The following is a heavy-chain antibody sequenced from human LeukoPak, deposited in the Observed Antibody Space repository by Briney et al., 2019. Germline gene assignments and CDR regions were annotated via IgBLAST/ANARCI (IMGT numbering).Heavy chain of an antibody. Sequence: PSETLSLTCTVSGGSISSGDYYWSWIRKPPGKGREWIGYIYYSGSTYYNPSLKSRVTISVDTSKNQFSLKLSSVTAADTAVYYCARAMVPYFDYWGQGTPGHRLL. J-gene: IGHJ4*02. D-gene: IGHD3-10*01. CDR1: GGSISSGDYY. CDR2: IYYSGST. CDR3: ARAMVPYFDY. V-gene: IGHV4-30-4*08.